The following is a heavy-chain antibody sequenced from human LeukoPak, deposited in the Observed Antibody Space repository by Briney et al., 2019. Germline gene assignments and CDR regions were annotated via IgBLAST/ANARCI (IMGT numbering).Heavy chain of an antibody. Sequence: VRQAPGXGXEWVXVIYSGGKVYYIDSVKGRFTISRETSKNTLYLQMNSLRVEETAVYLCAGRHCSGGGCYFAGADPFDYWGQGTLVTVSS. V-gene: IGHV3-53*01. CDR3: AGRHCSGGGCYFAGADPFDY. D-gene: IGHD2-15*01. CDR2: IYSGGKV. J-gene: IGHJ4*02.